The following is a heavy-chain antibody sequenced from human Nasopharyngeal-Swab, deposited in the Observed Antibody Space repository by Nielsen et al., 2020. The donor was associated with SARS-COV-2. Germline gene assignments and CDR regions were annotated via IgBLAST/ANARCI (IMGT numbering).Heavy chain of an antibody. V-gene: IGHV1-69*02. J-gene: IGHJ6*02. Sequence: WVRQAPGQGLEWMGRIIPILGIANYAQKFQGRVMITADKSTSTAYMELSSLRSEDTAVYECARSNPAGYYGMDVWGQGTTVTVSS. CDR2: IIPILGIA. D-gene: IGHD1-14*01. CDR3: ARSNPAGYYGMDV.